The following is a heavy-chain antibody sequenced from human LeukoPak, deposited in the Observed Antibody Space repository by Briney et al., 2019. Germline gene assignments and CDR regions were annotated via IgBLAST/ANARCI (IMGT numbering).Heavy chain of an antibody. D-gene: IGHD6-19*01. CDR1: GGTFSSYA. CDR2: IIPIFGTA. J-gene: IGHJ4*02. Sequence: ASVKVSCKASGGTFSSYAISWVRQAPGQGLEWMGGIIPIFGTANYAQKFQGRVTITTDESTSTAYMELSSLRSEDTAVYYCARGLVRYSSGWYPFDYWGQGTLVTVSS. CDR3: ARGLVRYSSGWYPFDY. V-gene: IGHV1-69*05.